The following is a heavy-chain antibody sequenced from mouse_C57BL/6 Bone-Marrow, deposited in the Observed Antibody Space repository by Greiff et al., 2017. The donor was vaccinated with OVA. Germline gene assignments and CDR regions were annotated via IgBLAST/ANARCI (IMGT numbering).Heavy chain of an antibody. CDR2: IYPGSGSS. D-gene: IGHD4-1*01. J-gene: IGHJ1*03. V-gene: IGHV1-55*01. CDR3: AGANCYWYVDV. Sequence: QVQLKQPGAELVKPGASVKLSCTASGFTFTSYWITWVQQTPGQGLEWIGDIYPGSGSSNYKEKFKSQAPLTVATSTSTAYMQLRSLTAEDSAGDCGAGANCYWYVDVWGTGTTVTVSS. CDR1: GFTFTSYW.